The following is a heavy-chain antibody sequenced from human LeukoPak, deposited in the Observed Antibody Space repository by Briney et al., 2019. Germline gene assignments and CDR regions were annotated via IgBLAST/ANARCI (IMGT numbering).Heavy chain of an antibody. CDR3: AKWGATKYYFDY. V-gene: IGHV3-66*01. CDR1: GFTVSSNY. Sequence: GGSLRLSCAASGFTVSSNYMNWVRQAPGKGLEWVSVIYSGGSTYYSNSVKGRFTISRDISNNTLYLQMNSLRAEDTAVYYCAKWGATKYYFDYWGQGTLVTVSS. J-gene: IGHJ4*02. CDR2: IYSGGST. D-gene: IGHD5-24*01.